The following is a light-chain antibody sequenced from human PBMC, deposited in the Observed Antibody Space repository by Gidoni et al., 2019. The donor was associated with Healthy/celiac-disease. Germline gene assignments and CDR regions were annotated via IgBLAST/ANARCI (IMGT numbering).Light chain of an antibody. Sequence: AIQLTQSPSSLSASVGDRVTITCRASQGISSSLAWYQQKPGKAPKLLIYDASSLESGVPSRCSGSGSGKDFTLTISSLQPEDFANYYCQQFNSYPHFGGGTKVEIK. CDR2: DAS. CDR3: QQFNSYPH. J-gene: IGKJ4*01. CDR1: QGISSS. V-gene: IGKV1-13*02.